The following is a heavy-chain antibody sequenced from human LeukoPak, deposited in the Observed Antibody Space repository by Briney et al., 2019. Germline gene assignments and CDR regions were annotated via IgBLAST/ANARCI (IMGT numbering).Heavy chain of an antibody. CDR1: GGSMNNYY. Sequence: PSETLSLTCIVSGGSMNNYYWTWIRQPAGKGLEWIAYIHYTGITNYNPFLRSRVTISLDASKSQFSLKLNSVTAADTAFYYCARILEGSGAAFDIWGQGTMVTVSS. CDR3: ARILEGSGAAFDI. D-gene: IGHD3-3*02. J-gene: IGHJ3*02. CDR2: IHYTGIT. V-gene: IGHV4-59*01.